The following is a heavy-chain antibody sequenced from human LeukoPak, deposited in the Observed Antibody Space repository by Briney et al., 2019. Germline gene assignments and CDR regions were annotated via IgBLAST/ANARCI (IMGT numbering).Heavy chain of an antibody. CDR1: GGSFSGYY. CDR3: ARRTGLYYYGSGSSLYWFDP. CDR2: INHSGST. Sequence: SETLSLTCAVYGGSFSGYYWSWIRQPPGKGLEWIGEINHSGSTNYNPSLKSRVTISVDTSKNQFSLKLSSVTAADTAVYYCARRTGLYYYGSGSSLYWFDPWGQGTLVTVSS. V-gene: IGHV4-34*01. J-gene: IGHJ5*02. D-gene: IGHD3-10*01.